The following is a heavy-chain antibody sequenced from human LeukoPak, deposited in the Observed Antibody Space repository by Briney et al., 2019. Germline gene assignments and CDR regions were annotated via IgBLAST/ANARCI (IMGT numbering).Heavy chain of an antibody. J-gene: IGHJ4*02. CDR2: IYYSGST. CDR3: ASATRYSGSYYLDY. V-gene: IGHV4-59*08. Sequence: SETLSLTCTVSGGSISSYYWSWIRQPPGKGLEWIGYIYYSGSTNSNPSLKSRVTISVDTSKNQFSLKLNSVTAADTAVYYCASATRYSGSYYLDYWGEGTLVTVSS. CDR1: GGSISSYY. D-gene: IGHD1-26*01.